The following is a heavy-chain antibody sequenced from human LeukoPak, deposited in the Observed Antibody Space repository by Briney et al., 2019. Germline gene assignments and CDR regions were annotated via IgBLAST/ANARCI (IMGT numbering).Heavy chain of an antibody. CDR1: GFTFSDYY. J-gene: IGHJ4*02. CDR2: ISKDGRTV. Sequence: GGSLRLSCAASGFTFSDYYMSWIRQAPGKGLEWVSFISKDGRTVSYADSVKGQFTISRDNSKNSLYLQMNSPTADDTAVYFCATVRGSYSSDYWGQGTLVTVSS. D-gene: IGHD5-12*01. V-gene: IGHV3-11*01. CDR3: ATVRGSYSSDY.